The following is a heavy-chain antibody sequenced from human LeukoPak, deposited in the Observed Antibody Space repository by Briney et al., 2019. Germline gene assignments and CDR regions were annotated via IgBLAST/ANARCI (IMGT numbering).Heavy chain of an antibody. CDR3: AKAASSSWPSYYYGMDV. Sequence: GGSLRLSCAASGFIFSSYSMSWVRQAPGKGLEWVSVITGSGGNTYYADSVKGRFTISKDNSKNTVHLQMSSLRVDDTAVYYCAKAASSSWPSYYYGMDVWGQGTTVTVSS. CDR1: GFIFSSYS. V-gene: IGHV3-23*01. J-gene: IGHJ6*02. D-gene: IGHD6-13*01. CDR2: ITGSGGNT.